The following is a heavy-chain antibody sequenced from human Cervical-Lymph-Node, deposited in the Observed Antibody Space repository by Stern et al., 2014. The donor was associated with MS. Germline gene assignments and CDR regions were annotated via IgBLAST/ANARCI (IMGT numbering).Heavy chain of an antibody. CDR3: ARKNYYYDSSGYRAHYYFDY. CDR2: LFLNDEK. V-gene: IGHV2-26*01. D-gene: IGHD3-22*01. J-gene: IGHJ4*02. CDR1: GFSLSNARMG. Sequence: QVTLRESGPVLVKPTETLTLTCTVSGFSLSNARMGVSWIRQPPGKALEWLAHLFLNDEKSYSTSLKSRLTISKDTSKSQVVLTMTNMDPVDTATYYCARKNYYYDSSGYRAHYYFDYWGQGTLVTVSS.